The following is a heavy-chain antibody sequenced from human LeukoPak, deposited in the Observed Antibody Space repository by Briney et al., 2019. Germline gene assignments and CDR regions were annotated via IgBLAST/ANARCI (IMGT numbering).Heavy chain of an antibody. Sequence: GGSLRLSCAASGFTFSSYAMSWVRQAPGKGLEWVSAISGSGGSTYYADSVKGRFTISRDNSKNTLYLQMNSLIAEDTAVYYCAKGQLAYYYDSSGYLIHDWGQGTLVTVSS. CDR3: AKGQLAYYYDSSGYLIHD. D-gene: IGHD3-22*01. J-gene: IGHJ4*02. CDR2: ISGSGGST. CDR1: GFTFSSYA. V-gene: IGHV3-23*01.